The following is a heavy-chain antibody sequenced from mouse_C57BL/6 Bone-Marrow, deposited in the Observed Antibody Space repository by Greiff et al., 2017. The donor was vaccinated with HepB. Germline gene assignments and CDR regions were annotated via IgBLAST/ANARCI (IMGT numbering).Heavy chain of an antibody. CDR1: GYTFTDYY. D-gene: IGHD1-1*01. CDR2: IYPGSGNT. V-gene: IGHV1-76*01. J-gene: IGHJ2*01. Sequence: QVQLQQSGAELVRPGASVKLSCKASGYTFTDYYINWVKQSPGQGLEWIARIYPGSGNTYYNEKFKGKATLTAEKSSSTAYMQLSSLTSEDSAVYFCARDYYGSLYDFDYWGQGTTLTVSS. CDR3: ARDYYGSLYDFDY.